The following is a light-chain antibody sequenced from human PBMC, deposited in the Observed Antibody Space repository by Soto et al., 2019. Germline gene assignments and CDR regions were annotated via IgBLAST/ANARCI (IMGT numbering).Light chain of an antibody. CDR1: QTILNNSNNKNS. CDR3: QQFYNTPYT. Sequence: DIVMTQSPDSLAVSLGERATINCKSSQTILNNSNNKNSLAWYQQKPGQPPHLLIYWASTRESGVPDRFSASGSGTDFTLTISSLQAEDAAVYYCQQFYNTPYTFGQGTKLEIK. CDR2: WAS. J-gene: IGKJ2*01. V-gene: IGKV4-1*01.